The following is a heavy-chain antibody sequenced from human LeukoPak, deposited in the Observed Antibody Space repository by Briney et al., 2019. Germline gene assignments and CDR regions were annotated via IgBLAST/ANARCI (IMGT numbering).Heavy chain of an antibody. CDR2: INPSGDGT. CDR1: GYTFTSYY. CDR3: ARTCCSETSKFDY. D-gene: IGHD2-15*01. V-gene: IGHV1-46*01. J-gene: IGHJ4*02. Sequence: ASVKVSCKAYGYTFTSYYMHWVRRARGQGLEWMGVINPSGDGTSYAQKFQGRVTMTRNVLTSTVYMELSRLRSEDTAVYYCARTCCSETSKFDYWGQGTLVTASS.